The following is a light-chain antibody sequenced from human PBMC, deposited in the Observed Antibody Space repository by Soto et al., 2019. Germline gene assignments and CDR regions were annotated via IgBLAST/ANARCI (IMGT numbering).Light chain of an antibody. CDR1: QSVSSSY. V-gene: IGKV3-20*01. J-gene: IGKJ1*01. Sequence: EIVLTQSPGTLSLSPGERATLSCRASQSVSSSYLAWYQQKPGQAPRLLIYGASSRDTGIPDRFSGSGSGTDFTLTISRLEPEEFAVYYCQQYLAFGQGTKVEIK. CDR2: GAS. CDR3: QQYLA.